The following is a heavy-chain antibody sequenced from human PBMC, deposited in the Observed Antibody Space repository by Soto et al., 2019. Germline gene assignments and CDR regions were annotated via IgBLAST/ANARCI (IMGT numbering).Heavy chain of an antibody. CDR3: AKLLPGIAVAALADY. V-gene: IGHV3-23*01. CDR1: GFTFSSYG. Sequence: GGSLRLSCAASGFTFSSYGMHWVRQAPGKGLEWVSAISGSGASTYYADSVKGRFTISRDNSKNTLYLQMNSLRAEDTAVYYCAKLLPGIAVAALADYWGQGTLVTVSS. J-gene: IGHJ4*02. D-gene: IGHD6-19*01. CDR2: ISGSGAST.